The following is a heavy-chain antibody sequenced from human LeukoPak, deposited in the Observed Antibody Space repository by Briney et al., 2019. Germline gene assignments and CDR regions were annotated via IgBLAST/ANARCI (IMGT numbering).Heavy chain of an antibody. CDR3: AKLRYSGSLKGAFDI. CDR2: ISDSGGNP. CDR1: GFTFSSYA. V-gene: IGHV3-23*01. J-gene: IGHJ3*02. Sequence: GGSLRLSCATSGFTFSSYAMNWVRQAPGKGQEWISGISDSGGNPYYADSVKGRFTISRDNSKNTLYLQMNSLRAEDMAVYYCAKLRYSGSLKGAFDIWGQGTMVTVSS. D-gene: IGHD1-26*01.